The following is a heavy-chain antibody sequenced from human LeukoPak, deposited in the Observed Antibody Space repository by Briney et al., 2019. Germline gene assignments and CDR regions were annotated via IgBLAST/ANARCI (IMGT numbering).Heavy chain of an antibody. V-gene: IGHV4-4*07. Sequence: SETLSLTCTVSGGSISSYYWSWIRQPAGKGLEWIGRIYTSGSTNYNPSLKSRVTMSVDTSKNQISLKLSSVTAADTAVYYCARDPGPLYYYGSDAFDIWGQGTMATVSS. CDR2: IYTSGST. CDR3: ARDPGPLYYYGSDAFDI. CDR1: GGSISSYY. J-gene: IGHJ3*02. D-gene: IGHD3-10*01.